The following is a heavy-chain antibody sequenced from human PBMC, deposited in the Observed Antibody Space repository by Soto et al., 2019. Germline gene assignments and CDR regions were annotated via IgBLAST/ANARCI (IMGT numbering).Heavy chain of an antibody. CDR1: GFTFNNYA. V-gene: IGHV3-23*01. CDR2: ISVSGGST. D-gene: IGHD5-18*01. J-gene: IGHJ4*02. CDR3: AKGGPYSYGSGAFDY. Sequence: GGSLRLSCAASGFTFNNYAMSWVRQAPGKGLEWVSSISVSGGSTYYADSVKGRFTISRDNSKNTLYLQMNSLRAEDTAVYYCAKGGPYSYGSGAFDYWGQGTLVTVSS.